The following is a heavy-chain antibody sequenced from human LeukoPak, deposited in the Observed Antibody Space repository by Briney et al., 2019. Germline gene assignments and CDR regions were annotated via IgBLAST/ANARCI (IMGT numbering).Heavy chain of an antibody. Sequence: GASVKVSCKASGYTFTGYYMHWVRQAPGQGLEWMGWIIPNSGGTNYAQKFQGRVTMTRDTSISTAYMELSRLRSDDTAVYYCARERLHDFWSGYYYRAYYFVYWGQGTLVTVSS. D-gene: IGHD3-3*01. V-gene: IGHV1-2*02. CDR3: ARERLHDFWSGYYYRAYYFVY. CDR2: IIPNSGGT. CDR1: GYTFTGYY. J-gene: IGHJ4*02.